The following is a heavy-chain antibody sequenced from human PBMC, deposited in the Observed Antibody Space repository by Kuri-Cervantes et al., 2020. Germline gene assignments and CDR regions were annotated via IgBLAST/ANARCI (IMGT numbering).Heavy chain of an antibody. Sequence: SETLSLTCTVSGGSISSGGYYWSWIRQPPGKGLEWIGEINHSGSTNYNPSLKSRVTISVDTSKNQFSLKLSSVTAADTAVYYCARDAGTVTKNYYYYYGMDVWDQGTTVTVSS. J-gene: IGHJ6*02. D-gene: IGHD4-17*01. V-gene: IGHV4-39*07. CDR3: ARDAGTVTKNYYYYYGMDV. CDR1: GGSISSGGYY. CDR2: INHSGST.